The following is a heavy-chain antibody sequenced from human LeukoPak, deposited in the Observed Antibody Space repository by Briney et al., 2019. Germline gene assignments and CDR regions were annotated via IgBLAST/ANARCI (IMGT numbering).Heavy chain of an antibody. CDR3: ASEGRGYSYNID. D-gene: IGHD5-18*01. Sequence: SETLSLTCTVSGDSINSGSYYWSWIRQPPGKGLEWIGYIYYSGSTNYNPSLKSRVTISVDTSKNQFSLKLSSVTAADTAVYYCASEGRGYSYNIDWGQGTLVTVSS. CDR2: IYYSGST. V-gene: IGHV4-61*01. J-gene: IGHJ4*02. CDR1: GDSINSGSYY.